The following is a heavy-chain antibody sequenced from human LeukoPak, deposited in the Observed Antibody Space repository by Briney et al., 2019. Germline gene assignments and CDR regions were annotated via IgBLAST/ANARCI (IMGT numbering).Heavy chain of an antibody. CDR1: GGSISSYF. J-gene: IGHJ6*03. V-gene: IGHV4-59*01. Sequence: SETLSLTCTVSGGSISSYFWSWIRQPPGRALEWIGYIYYTGSTNYNPSLKSRVTISVDTSKNQFSLKLSSGTAADTALYYCARAPHFYYYMDVWGKGTTVTVSS. CDR3: ARAPHFYYYMDV. CDR2: IYYTGST.